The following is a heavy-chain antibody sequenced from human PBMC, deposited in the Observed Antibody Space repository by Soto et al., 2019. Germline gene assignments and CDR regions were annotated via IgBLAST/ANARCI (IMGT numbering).Heavy chain of an antibody. CDR3: ARSPTFYNYVWGYSTY. D-gene: IGHD3-16*01. V-gene: IGHV4-34*01. CDR2: VNLSGNT. J-gene: IGHJ4*02. CDR1: GASFSPYH. Sequence: QVQPQQWGAGVLKPSETLSLTCAIYGASFSPYHWSWIRQSPGKGLEWIGEVNLSGNTYYNPSFKTRVTMSVDASKNRFSLKMGSLTAADTAIYYCARSPTFYNYVWGYSTYWGQGALVTVSS.